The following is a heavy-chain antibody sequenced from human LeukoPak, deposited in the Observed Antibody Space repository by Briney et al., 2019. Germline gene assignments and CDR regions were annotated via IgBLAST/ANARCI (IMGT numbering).Heavy chain of an antibody. D-gene: IGHD6-13*01. V-gene: IGHV4-61*02. CDR1: GGSISSGSYY. J-gene: IGHJ2*01. Sequence: SQTLSLTCTVPGGSISSGSYYWSWIRQPAGKGLEWIGRIYTSGSTNYNPSLESRVTISVDTSKNQFSLRLSSVTAADTAVYYCARGALISSSWPYWYFDLWGRGTLVTVSS. CDR2: IYTSGST. CDR3: ARGALISSSWPYWYFDL.